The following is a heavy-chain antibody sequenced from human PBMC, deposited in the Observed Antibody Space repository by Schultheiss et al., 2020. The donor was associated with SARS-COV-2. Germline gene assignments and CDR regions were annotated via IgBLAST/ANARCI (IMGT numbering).Heavy chain of an antibody. CDR3: ARAGYDYVWGSYHLFDY. V-gene: IGHV4-59*01. CDR2: IYYSGST. D-gene: IGHD3-16*02. Sequence: GSLRLSCAASGFTFSDYYMSWIRQAPGKGLEWIGYIYYSGSTNYNPSLKSRVTISVDTSKNQFSLKLSSVTAADTAVYYCARAGYDYVWGSYHLFDYWGQGTLVTVSS. J-gene: IGHJ4*02. CDR1: GFTFSDYY.